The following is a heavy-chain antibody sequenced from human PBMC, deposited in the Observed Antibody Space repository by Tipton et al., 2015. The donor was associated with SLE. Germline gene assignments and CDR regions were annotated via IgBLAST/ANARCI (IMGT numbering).Heavy chain of an antibody. CDR3: ARHSPRDDIVATIFDY. D-gene: IGHD5-12*01. Sequence: TLSLTCTVSGVSISSYHWGWIRQPPGKGLEWIGYNYDNGNTNYNPSLKSRVTISVDTSKNQFSLKLSSVTAADTAVYYCARHSPRDDIVATIFDYWGQGTLVTVSS. J-gene: IGHJ4*02. V-gene: IGHV4-59*08. CDR2: NYDNGNT. CDR1: GVSISSYH.